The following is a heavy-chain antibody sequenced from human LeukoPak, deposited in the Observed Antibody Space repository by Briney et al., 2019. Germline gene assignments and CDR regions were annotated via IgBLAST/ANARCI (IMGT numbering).Heavy chain of an antibody. D-gene: IGHD3-22*01. V-gene: IGHV3-7*05. CDR2: INQDGTEK. J-gene: IGHJ3*02. CDR1: GISFNTFW. Sequence: GGSLRLSCAASGISFNTFWMSWVRQAPGKGLEWVASINQDGTEKHYVDSVKGRFTISRDNAKNSLYLQMYSLRAEDTAVYYCARITLGAYYDSSGPTEGAFDIWGQGTVVTVSS. CDR3: ARITLGAYYDSSGPTEGAFDI.